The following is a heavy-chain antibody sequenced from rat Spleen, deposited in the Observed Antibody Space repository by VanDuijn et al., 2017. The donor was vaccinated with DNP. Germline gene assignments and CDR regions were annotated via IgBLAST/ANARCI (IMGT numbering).Heavy chain of an antibody. CDR1: GFIFSNHW. V-gene: IGHV5S13*01. CDR3: ARHEFGATSWFAY. Sequence: EVQLVESGGGPVQPGRSLKLSCVASGFIFSNHWMTWIRQAPGKGLEWIASISTGGGNTYYRDSVKGRFTISRDNAKNTQYLQMDSLRSEDTATYYCARHEFGATSWFAYWGQGTLVTVSS. D-gene: IGHD4-3*01. CDR2: ISTGGGNT. J-gene: IGHJ3*01.